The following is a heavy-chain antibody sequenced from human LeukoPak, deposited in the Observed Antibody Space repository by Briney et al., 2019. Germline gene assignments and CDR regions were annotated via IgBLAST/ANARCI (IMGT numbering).Heavy chain of an antibody. D-gene: IGHD5-18*01. Sequence: PSETLSLTCTVSGGSISSYYWSWIRQPPGKGLESIGYIYYSGSTNYNPFLKSRVTISVDTSKNQFSLKLSSVTAADTVVYYCARVASCGDTAMALDYWGQGTLVTVSS. CDR1: GGSISSYY. J-gene: IGHJ4*02. CDR2: IYYSGST. CDR3: ARVASCGDTAMALDY. V-gene: IGHV4-59*01.